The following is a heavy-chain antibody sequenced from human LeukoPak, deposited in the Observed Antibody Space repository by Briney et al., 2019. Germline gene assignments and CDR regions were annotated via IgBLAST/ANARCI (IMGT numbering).Heavy chain of an antibody. CDR2: IGNSGGTI. D-gene: IGHD3-22*01. V-gene: IGHV3-11*04. Sequence: GGSLRLSCAASGFIVSSNYMSWVRQAPGKGLEWVSYIGNSGGTIYYADSVKGRFTISRDNAKNSLYLQMNSLRAEDTAVYYCTKTLYYSDSSGYGYWGQGTLVTVSS. J-gene: IGHJ4*02. CDR1: GFIVSSNY. CDR3: TKTLYYSDSSGYGY.